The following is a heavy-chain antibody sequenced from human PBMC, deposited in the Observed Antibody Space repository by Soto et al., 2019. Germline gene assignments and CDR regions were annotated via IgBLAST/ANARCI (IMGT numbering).Heavy chain of an antibody. V-gene: IGHV1-69*06. J-gene: IGHJ6*02. CDR3: ARRPTVVTNFYYYHYGMDV. D-gene: IGHD4-17*01. CDR1: GGTFSSYA. Sequence: QVQLVQSGAEVKKPGSSVKVSCKASGGTFSSYAISWVRQAPGQGLEWMGGIIPIFGTANYAQKFQGRVTITADKSTSTAYMELSSLRSEDTAVYYCARRPTVVTNFYYYHYGMDVWGQGTTVTVSS. CDR2: IIPIFGTA.